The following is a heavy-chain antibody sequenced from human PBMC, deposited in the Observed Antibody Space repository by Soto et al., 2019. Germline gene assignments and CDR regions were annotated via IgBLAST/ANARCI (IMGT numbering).Heavy chain of an antibody. Sequence: QITLKESGPTLVTPTQTLTVTCTFSGFSLSTDAVVVGWVRQPPGKALEWLAFIYGNDDKRYSPSLRSRLTITKDTSKNQVVLTMTNMDPADTGTYYCVHRTTVTSEDYWGQGTLVTVSS. CDR3: VHRTTVTSEDY. CDR1: GFSLSTDAVV. D-gene: IGHD4-17*01. J-gene: IGHJ4*02. CDR2: IYGNDDK. V-gene: IGHV2-5*01.